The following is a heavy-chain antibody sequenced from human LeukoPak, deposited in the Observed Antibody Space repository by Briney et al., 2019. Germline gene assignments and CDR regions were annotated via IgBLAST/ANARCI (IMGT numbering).Heavy chain of an antibody. CDR3: ARAQFDI. J-gene: IGHJ3*02. CDR1: GFPFGSYW. Sequence: GGSLRLSCATSGFPFGSYWMLWVREAPGKGLLWVSRINEDGTTTNYADSVKGRFTISRDHPENTLFLHMNSLRAEDTAVYYCARAQFDIWGQGTMVTVSS. CDR2: INEDGTTT. V-gene: IGHV3-74*01.